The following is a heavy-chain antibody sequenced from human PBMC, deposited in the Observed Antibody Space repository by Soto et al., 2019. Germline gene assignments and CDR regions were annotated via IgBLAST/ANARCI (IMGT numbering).Heavy chain of an antibody. Sequence: QVQLQESGPGRVKPSQTLSLTCTVSGVSISDDNYYWSWIRQPPGKDLEWIGHIYNRGNTYNNPSLRSRLTLSLDTSKSQFSLNLNSVTAADTAVYYCAGGLSGDKVDQWGQGTLVTVSS. CDR3: AGGLSGDKVDQ. J-gene: IGHJ4*02. CDR1: GVSISDDNYY. CDR2: IYNRGNT. D-gene: IGHD2-21*01. V-gene: IGHV4-30-4*01.